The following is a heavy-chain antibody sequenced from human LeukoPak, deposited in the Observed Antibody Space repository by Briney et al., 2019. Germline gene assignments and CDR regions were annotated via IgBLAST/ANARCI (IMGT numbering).Heavy chain of an antibody. Sequence: PVASVKVSCKASGYTFTSYAMNWVRQAPGQGLEWMGWINTNTGNPTYAQGFTGRFVFSLDTSVSTAYLQISSLKAEDTAVYYCARDWSDIVATIVPHFDPWGQGTLVTVSS. J-gene: IGHJ5*02. CDR2: INTNTGNP. CDR3: ARDWSDIVATIVPHFDP. D-gene: IGHD5-12*01. CDR1: GYTFTSYA. V-gene: IGHV7-4-1*02.